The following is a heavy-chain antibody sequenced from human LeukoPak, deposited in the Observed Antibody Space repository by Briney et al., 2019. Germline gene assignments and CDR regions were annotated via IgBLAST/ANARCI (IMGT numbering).Heavy chain of an antibody. CDR3: ARELYGQKYYYYYGMDV. D-gene: IGHD2-8*01. Sequence: GALRLSCAASGFTFSSYSMNWVRQAPGKGLEWVSYISSSSSTIYYADSVKGRFTISRDNAKNSLYLQMNSLRAEDTAVYYCARELYGQKYYYYYGMDVWGQGTTVTVSS. J-gene: IGHJ6*02. CDR2: ISSSSSTI. V-gene: IGHV3-48*01. CDR1: GFTFSSYS.